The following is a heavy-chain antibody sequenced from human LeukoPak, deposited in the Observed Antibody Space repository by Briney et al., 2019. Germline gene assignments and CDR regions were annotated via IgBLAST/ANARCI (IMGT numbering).Heavy chain of an antibody. D-gene: IGHD6-13*01. CDR2: ISGDGGTT. Sequence: GGSQRLSCTASGFTFDDYAMHWVRQAPAKGLEWVSLISGDGGTTYYADSVKGRFTISRDNRRNSLYLHVNSLRTEDTALYFCAKVYVGSWYAYDHGGQGILVTVSS. J-gene: IGHJ4*02. CDR3: AKVYVGSWYAYDH. CDR1: GFTFDDYA. V-gene: IGHV3-43*02.